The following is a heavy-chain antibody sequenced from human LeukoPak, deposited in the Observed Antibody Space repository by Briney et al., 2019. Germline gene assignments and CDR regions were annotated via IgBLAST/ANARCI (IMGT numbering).Heavy chain of an antibody. CDR3: ARDFTAGDAFDI. CDR1: GFTFSSYS. J-gene: IGHJ3*02. CDR2: ISSSSSYI. D-gene: IGHD3-16*01. V-gene: IGHV3-21*01. Sequence: GGSLRLSCAGSGFTFSSYSMNWVRQAPGKGLEWVSSISSSSSYIYYADSVKGRFTVSRDNAKNSLYLQMNSLRAEDTAVYYCARDFTAGDAFDIWGQGTRVTVPS.